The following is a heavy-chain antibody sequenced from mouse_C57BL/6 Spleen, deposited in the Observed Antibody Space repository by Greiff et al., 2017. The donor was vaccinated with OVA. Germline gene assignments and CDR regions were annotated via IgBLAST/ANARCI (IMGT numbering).Heavy chain of an antibody. V-gene: IGHV1-55*01. CDR1: GYTFTSYW. D-gene: IGHD1-1*01. CDR2: IYPGSGST. CDR3: ALVYYDSSYYFDY. J-gene: IGHJ2*01. Sequence: QVQLQQSGAELVKPGASVKMSCKASGYTFTSYWITWVKQRPGQGLEWIGDIYPGSGSTNYNEKFKSKATLTVDTSSSTAYMQLSSLTSEDSAVYYCALVYYDSSYYFDYWGQGTTLTVSS.